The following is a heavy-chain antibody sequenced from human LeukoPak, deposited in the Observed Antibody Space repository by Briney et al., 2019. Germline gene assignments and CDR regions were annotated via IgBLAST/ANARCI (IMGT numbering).Heavy chain of an antibody. CDR1: GFTFSSYG. CDR2: IRYGGSNK. Sequence: PGGSLRLXCAASGFTFSSYGMHWVRQAPGKGLEWVAFIRYGGSNKYYADSVKGRFTISRDNSKYTLYLQMNSLRAEDTALYYCAKDYDDKFDYWGQGTLVTVSS. V-gene: IGHV3-30*02. J-gene: IGHJ4*02. CDR3: AKDYDDKFDY. D-gene: IGHD3-9*01.